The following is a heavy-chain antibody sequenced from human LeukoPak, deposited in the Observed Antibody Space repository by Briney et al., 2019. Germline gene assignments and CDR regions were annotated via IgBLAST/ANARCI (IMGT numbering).Heavy chain of an antibody. CDR3: ARGLVTPGGYLF. CDR1: GFTFSSYA. Sequence: GGSLRLSCAASGFTFSSYAMHWVRQAPGKGLEWVAVISYDGSNKYYADSVKGRFTISRDNSKNTLYLQMNSLRAEDTAVYYCARGLVTPGGYLFWGQGTLVTVSS. CDR2: ISYDGSNK. D-gene: IGHD4-23*01. V-gene: IGHV3-30-3*01. J-gene: IGHJ4*02.